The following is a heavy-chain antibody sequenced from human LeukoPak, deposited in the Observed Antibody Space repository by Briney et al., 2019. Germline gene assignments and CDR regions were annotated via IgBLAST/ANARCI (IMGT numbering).Heavy chain of an antibody. CDR3: ARAGLELREIDP. J-gene: IGHJ5*02. CDR2: IIPIFGTA. V-gene: IGHV1-69*05. D-gene: IGHD1-7*01. CDR1: GGTFSSYA. Sequence: SVKVSCKASGGTFSSYAISWVRQAPGQGLEWMGRIIPIFGTANYAQKFQGRVTITTDESTSTAYMELSSLRSEDTAVYYRARAGLELREIDPWGQGTLVTVSS.